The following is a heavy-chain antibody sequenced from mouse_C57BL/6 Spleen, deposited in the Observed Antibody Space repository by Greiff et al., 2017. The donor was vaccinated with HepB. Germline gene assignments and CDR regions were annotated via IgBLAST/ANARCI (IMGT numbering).Heavy chain of an antibody. CDR3: ASSSGMDY. D-gene: IGHD1-1*01. Sequence: QVQLQQPGAELVRPGTSVKLSCKASGYTFTSYWMRWVKQRPGQGLEWIGVIDPSDSYTNYNQKFKGKATLTVDTSSSTAYMQLSSLTSEDSAVYYCASSSGMDYWGQGTSVTVSS. V-gene: IGHV1-59*01. J-gene: IGHJ4*01. CDR2: IDPSDSYT. CDR1: GYTFTSYW.